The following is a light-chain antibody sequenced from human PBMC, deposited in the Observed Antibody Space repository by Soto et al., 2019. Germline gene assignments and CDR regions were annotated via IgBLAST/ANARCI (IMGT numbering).Light chain of an antibody. J-gene: IGKJ5*01. CDR1: QSLLYSSNNRNY. Sequence: DIVMTQSPDSLAVSLGETATINCKSSQSLLYSSNNRNYLVWYQHKPGQPPKLLIYWASTRELGVPDRFSGSGSGTDFTLTISRLQAEDVAVYYFQQYISTPITFGQGTRVEIK. CDR3: QQYISTPIT. V-gene: IGKV4-1*01. CDR2: WAS.